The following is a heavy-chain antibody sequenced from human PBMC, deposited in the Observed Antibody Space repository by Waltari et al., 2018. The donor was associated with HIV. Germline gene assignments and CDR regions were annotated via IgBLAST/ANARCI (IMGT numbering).Heavy chain of an antibody. J-gene: IGHJ5*02. V-gene: IGHV3-23*01. Sequence: EMQLLESGGGLVQPGGSLRLSCAASGSTFRSYAMNWVRQAPGKGLEWVSGISDSTGRTYYGDSVKGRFTISRDNSKNTLYLQMSSLRVEDTAIYYCAKDEAGAGSPEVWFDPWGQGTLVTVSS. D-gene: IGHD6-13*01. CDR1: GSTFRSYA. CDR3: AKDEAGAGSPEVWFDP. CDR2: ISDSTGRT.